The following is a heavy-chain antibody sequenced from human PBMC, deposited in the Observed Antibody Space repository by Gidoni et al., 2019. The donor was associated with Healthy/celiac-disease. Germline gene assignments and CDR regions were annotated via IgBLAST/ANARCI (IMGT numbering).Heavy chain of an antibody. CDR3: ARLGQQQLLPWAPYYFDY. CDR2: IYYSGSP. CDR1: GCSISSSSYY. Sequence: QLQLQESGPGLVKPSETLSLTCTVSGCSISSSSYYWGWIRQPPGKGLEWIGSIYYSGSPYYNPSLKSRVTIAVDTSKNQFSRKRSSVTAADTAVYYCARLGQQQLLPWAPYYFDYWGQGTLVTVSS. J-gene: IGHJ4*02. V-gene: IGHV4-39*01. D-gene: IGHD6-13*01.